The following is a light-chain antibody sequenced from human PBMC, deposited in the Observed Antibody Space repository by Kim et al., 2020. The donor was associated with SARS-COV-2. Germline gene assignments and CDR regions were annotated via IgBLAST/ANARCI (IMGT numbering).Light chain of an antibody. J-gene: IGLJ3*02. Sequence: SYELTQPLSVSVALGQTARITCGGNNIGSKNVHWYQQKPGQAPVLVIYSDSNRPSGIPERFSGSNSGNTATLTISRAQAGDEADYYCQVWDSSWVFGGGT. CDR1: NIGSKN. CDR3: QVWDSSWV. CDR2: SDS. V-gene: IGLV3-9*01.